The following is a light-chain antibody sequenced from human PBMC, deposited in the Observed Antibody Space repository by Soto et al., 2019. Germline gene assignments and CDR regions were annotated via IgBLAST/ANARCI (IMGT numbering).Light chain of an antibody. Sequence: AIQMTQSPSSLSASVGDRVTITCRASQGIRNDLSWYKEKPGKAPKLLIYAASTLQIGVPSRFSGSGSGTDFTLTISSLQPEDFATYYCIQDYSYPLPVGQGTKVEIK. CDR2: AAS. CDR3: IQDYSYPLP. J-gene: IGKJ1*01. CDR1: QGIRND. V-gene: IGKV1-6*02.